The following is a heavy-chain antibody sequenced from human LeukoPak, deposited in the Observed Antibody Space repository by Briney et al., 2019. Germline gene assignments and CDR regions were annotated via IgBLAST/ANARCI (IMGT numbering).Heavy chain of an antibody. CDR1: GFTFSSYA. V-gene: IGHV3-30-3*01. CDR2: ISYDGSNK. Sequence: SGGSLRLSCAASGFTFSSYAMHWVRQAPGKGLEWVAVISYDGSNKYYADSVKGRFTISRDNSKNTLYLQMNSPRAEDTAVYYCASRHCSGGGCYLAGADPFDYWGQGTLVTVSS. CDR3: ASRHCSGGGCYLAGADPFDY. J-gene: IGHJ4*02. D-gene: IGHD2-15*01.